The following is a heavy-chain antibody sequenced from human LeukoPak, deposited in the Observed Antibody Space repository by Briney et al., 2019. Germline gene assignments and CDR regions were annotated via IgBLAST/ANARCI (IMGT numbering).Heavy chain of an antibody. D-gene: IGHD5-24*01. J-gene: IGHJ4*02. V-gene: IGHV4-59*01. CDR1: GGSISNYY. CDR2: IYYSGST. Sequence: SETLSLTCTVSGGSISNYYWSWIRQPPGKGLEWIGYIYYSGSTNYNPSLKSRVTISVDTSKNQFSLKLSSVTAADTAVYYCARVRRDGYNYYGYFDYWGQGTLVTVSS. CDR3: ARVRRDGYNYYGYFDY.